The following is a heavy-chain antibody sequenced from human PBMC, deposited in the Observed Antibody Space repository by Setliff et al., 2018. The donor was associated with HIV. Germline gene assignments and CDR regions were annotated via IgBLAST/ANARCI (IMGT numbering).Heavy chain of an antibody. CDR2: IIPVFGSA. D-gene: IGHD6-13*01. J-gene: IGHJ5*02. CDR3: ARAGIATSQNWFDP. V-gene: IGHV1-69*13. Sequence: ASVKVSCKASGGTSSSYSITWVRQAPGQGLEWVGGIIPVFGSANYAQKFQGRVTITADESTTTAYLELTSLRSEDTAVYYCARAGIATSQNWFDPWGQGTLVTVSS. CDR1: GGTSSSYS.